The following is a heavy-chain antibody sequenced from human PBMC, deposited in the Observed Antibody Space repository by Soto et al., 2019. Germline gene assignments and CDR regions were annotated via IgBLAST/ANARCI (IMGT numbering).Heavy chain of an antibody. V-gene: IGHV3-23*01. CDR2: ITSSGSEV. D-gene: IGHD6-19*01. J-gene: IGHJ4*02. CDR1: GFTFTDPA. Sequence: VQLLESGGGLSHPGGPLNFSCAAPGFTFTDPALPWARQAPGRCLHYFSSITSSGSEVFHAASVKGRFTMSRDNSKNMLYLQMNSLRAEDTAVYYCAKEGYDSGWYWDSWGQGALVTVSS. CDR3: AKEGYDSGWYWDS.